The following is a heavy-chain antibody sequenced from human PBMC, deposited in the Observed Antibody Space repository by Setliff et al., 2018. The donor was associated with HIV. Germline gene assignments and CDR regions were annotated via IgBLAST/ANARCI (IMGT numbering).Heavy chain of an antibody. Sequence: HPGGSLRLSCAASGFTFSNYWMHWVRQAPGKGLVWVSRINPDGSATSYADSVKGRFTISRDNAKNTLYLQMNSLGAEDTAVYYCARVGGYNKFDYWGQGTLVTVSS. CDR2: INPDGSAT. J-gene: IGHJ4*02. CDR1: GFTFSNYW. D-gene: IGHD5-12*01. CDR3: ARVGGYNKFDY. V-gene: IGHV3-74*01.